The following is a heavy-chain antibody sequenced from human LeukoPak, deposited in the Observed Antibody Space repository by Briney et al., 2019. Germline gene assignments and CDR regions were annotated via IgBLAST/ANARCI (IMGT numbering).Heavy chain of an antibody. CDR1: GFTFTSYA. CDR3: AKRGIAAATSFDY. V-gene: IGHV3-23*01. J-gene: IGHJ4*02. Sequence: PGGSLRLSCAASGFTFTSYAMSWVRQAPGKGLEWLPTISNNGDYTYYADSVKGRYTISRDNSKNTLSLQMNSLRADDTAVYYCAKRGIAAATSFDYWGQGTLVSVSS. CDR2: ISNNGDYT. D-gene: IGHD6-13*01.